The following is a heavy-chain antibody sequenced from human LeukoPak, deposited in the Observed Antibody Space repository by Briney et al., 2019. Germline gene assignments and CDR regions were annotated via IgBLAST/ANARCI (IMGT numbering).Heavy chain of an antibody. CDR2: INHSGST. V-gene: IGHV4-34*01. CDR1: GGSFSGYY. Sequence: PSETLSLTCAVYGGSFSGYYWSWIRQPPGKGLEWIGEINHSGSTNYNPSLKSRVTISVDTSKNQFSLKLSSVTAADTAVYYCARERYSSSWAYYYYYMDVWGKGTTVTVSS. J-gene: IGHJ6*03. D-gene: IGHD6-13*01. CDR3: ARERYSSSWAYYYYYMDV.